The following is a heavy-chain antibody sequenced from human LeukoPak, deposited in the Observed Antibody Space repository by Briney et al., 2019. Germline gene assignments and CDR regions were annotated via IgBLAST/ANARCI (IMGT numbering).Heavy chain of an antibody. Sequence: GGSLRLSCAASGFTFSSYSMNWVRQAPGKGLEWVSSISSSSSYIYYADSVKGRFTISRDNAKNSLYLQMNSLRAEDTAVYYCARQVAAAGRGYYYMDVWGKGTTVTVSS. CDR1: GFTFSSYS. V-gene: IGHV3-21*01. CDR2: ISSSSSYI. D-gene: IGHD6-13*01. J-gene: IGHJ6*03. CDR3: ARQVAAAGRGYYYMDV.